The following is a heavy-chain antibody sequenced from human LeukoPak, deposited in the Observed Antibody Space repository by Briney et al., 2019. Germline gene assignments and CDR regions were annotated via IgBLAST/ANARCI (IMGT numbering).Heavy chain of an antibody. V-gene: IGHV3-23*01. CDR2: ISGSGGST. D-gene: IGHD6-13*01. J-gene: IGHJ4*02. CDR1: EFTFSSYA. CDR3: AKDRPTVYSSSWLHFLDS. Sequence: GGPLRLSCAASEFTFSSYAMSWVRQAPGKGLEWVSGISGSGGSTYLADSVKGRFTISRDNSKNTLYLQMNSLRADDTAVYYCAKDRPTVYSSSWLHFLDSWGQGTLVTVSS.